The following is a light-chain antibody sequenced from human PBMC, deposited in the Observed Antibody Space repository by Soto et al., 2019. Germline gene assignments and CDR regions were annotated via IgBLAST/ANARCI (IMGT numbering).Light chain of an antibody. Sequence: DIQMTQSPSTLSGSVGDRVTITFRASQTISSWLAWYQQKPGKAPKLLIYKASTLKSGVPSRFSGSGSGTEFTLTISSLQPGDFATYYCQQYNSYSWTFGQGTKVDIK. J-gene: IGKJ1*01. CDR1: QTISSW. CDR2: KAS. CDR3: QQYNSYSWT. V-gene: IGKV1-5*03.